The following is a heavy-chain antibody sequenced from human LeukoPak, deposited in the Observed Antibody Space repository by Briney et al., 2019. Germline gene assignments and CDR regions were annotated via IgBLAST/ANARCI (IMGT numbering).Heavy chain of an antibody. Sequence: PSETLSLTCAVYGGSFSGYYWSWIRQPPGKGLEWIGEINHSGSTNYNPSLKSRVTISVDTSKNQFSLKLSSVTAADTAVYYCARHRTDYYGSGPWGYYYYMDVWGKGTTVTISS. D-gene: IGHD3-10*01. CDR2: INHSGST. CDR1: GGSFSGYY. J-gene: IGHJ6*03. CDR3: ARHRTDYYGSGPWGYYYYMDV. V-gene: IGHV4-34*01.